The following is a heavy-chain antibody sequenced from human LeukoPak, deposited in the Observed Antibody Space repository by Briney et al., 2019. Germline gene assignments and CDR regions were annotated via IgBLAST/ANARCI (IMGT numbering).Heavy chain of an antibody. D-gene: IGHD6-13*01. Sequence: SETLSLACAVSGGSISSYYWSWIRQPPGKGLEWIGYIYYSGSTNYSPSLKSRVTISVDTSKNQFSLNLSSVTAADSAVYYCARGRGYSGSWYWFDPWGQGTLVTVSS. CDR3: ARGRGYSGSWYWFDP. CDR1: GGSISSYY. V-gene: IGHV4-59*08. CDR2: IYYSGST. J-gene: IGHJ5*02.